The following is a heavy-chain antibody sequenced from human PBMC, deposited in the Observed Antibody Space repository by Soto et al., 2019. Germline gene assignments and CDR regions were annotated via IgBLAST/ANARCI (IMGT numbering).Heavy chain of an antibody. D-gene: IGHD6-13*01. CDR3: TRHSLAAEGWYYYYMDV. CDR1: GFTFSGSA. CDR2: IRSKANSYAK. V-gene: IGHV3-73*01. J-gene: IGHJ6*03. Sequence: EVQLVESGGGLVQPGGSLKLSCAASGFTFSGSAMHWVRQASGKGLEWVGRIRSKANSYAKEYAALVKGRLTISRDDSKNTAYLQMNSLKTEDTAVYYCTRHSLAAEGWYYYYMDVWGKGTTVTVSS.